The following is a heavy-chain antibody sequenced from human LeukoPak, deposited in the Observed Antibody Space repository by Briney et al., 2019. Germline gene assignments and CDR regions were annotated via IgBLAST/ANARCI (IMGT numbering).Heavy chain of an antibody. CDR1: GGSISSYY. Sequence: SETLSLTCTVSGGSISSYYWSWIRQPPGKGLEWIGEINHSGSTNYNPSLKSRVTISVDTSKNQFSLKLSSVTAADTAVYYCAGHKYYYDSSGYFHWGQGTLVTVSS. D-gene: IGHD3-22*01. J-gene: IGHJ4*02. CDR2: INHSGST. V-gene: IGHV4-34*01. CDR3: AGHKYYYDSSGYFH.